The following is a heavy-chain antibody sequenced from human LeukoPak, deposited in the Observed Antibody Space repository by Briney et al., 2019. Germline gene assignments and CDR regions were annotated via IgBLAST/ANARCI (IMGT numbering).Heavy chain of an antibody. V-gene: IGHV4-34*01. CDR3: ARLESTIFGVVIPWPYYYYYGMDV. J-gene: IGHJ6*02. CDR1: GGSFSGYY. CDR2: INHSGST. Sequence: PSETLSLTCAVYGGSFSGYYWSWIRQPPGKGLEWIGEINHSGSTNYNPSLKSRVTISVDTSKNPFSLKLSSVTAADTAVYYCARLESTIFGVVIPWPYYYYYGMDVWGQGTTVTVSS. D-gene: IGHD3-3*01.